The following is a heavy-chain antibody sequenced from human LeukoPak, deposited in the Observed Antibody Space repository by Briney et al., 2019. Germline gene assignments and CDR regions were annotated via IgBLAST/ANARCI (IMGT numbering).Heavy chain of an antibody. CDR2: IYYSGST. CDR1: GGSISSYY. CDR3: ARGRVSSSTWYSTYYYYFYMDV. V-gene: IGHV4-59*01. J-gene: IGHJ6*03. Sequence: SETLSLTCTVSGGSISSYYWSWIRQPPGKGLEWVGYIYYSGSTNYNPSLKSRVTISVDTSKNQFSLKLSSVTAADTAVYFCARGRVSSSTWYSTYYYYFYMDVWGKGTTVTVSS. D-gene: IGHD1-1*01.